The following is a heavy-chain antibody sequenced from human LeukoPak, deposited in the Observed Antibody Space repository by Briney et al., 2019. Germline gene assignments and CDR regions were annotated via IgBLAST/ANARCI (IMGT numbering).Heavy chain of an antibody. J-gene: IGHJ4*02. D-gene: IGHD1-1*01. V-gene: IGHV3-23*01. CDR2: MSGRGGST. CDR1: GFTFSSYA. CDR3: AKPAVETATVSRFDY. Sequence: GGSLRLSCAASGFTFSSYAMNWVRQAPGKGLEWISVMSGRGGSTDYADSVKGRFIISRYNSKNTLYLQMNSLRVEHTAVYYCAKPAVETATVSRFDYWGQGTLVTVSS.